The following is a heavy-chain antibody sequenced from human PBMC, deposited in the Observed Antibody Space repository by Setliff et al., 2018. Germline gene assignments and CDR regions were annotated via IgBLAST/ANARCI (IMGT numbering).Heavy chain of an antibody. D-gene: IGHD1-20*01. CDR2: IVQSSDV. CDR3: AKDRVPDGIWEFDS. J-gene: IGHJ4*02. V-gene: IGHV3-23*01. CDR1: GFTFRDYS. Sequence: GSLKISCATSGFTFRDYSLVWVRQAPGKGLEWVSGIVQSSDVVYADSVKGRFIMSRDNSRNTISLQINDLRVEDTATYYCAKDRVPDGIWEFDSWGQGLLVTVSS.